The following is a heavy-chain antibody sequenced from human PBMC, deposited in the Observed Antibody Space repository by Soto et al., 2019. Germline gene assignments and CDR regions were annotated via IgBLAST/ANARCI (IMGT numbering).Heavy chain of an antibody. CDR3: ARRHYYDSSGYYEGYFDY. Sequence: SETLSLTCTVSGGSISSSSYYWGWIRQPPGKGLEWIGSIYYSGSTYYNPSLKSRVTISVDTSKNQFSLKLSSVTAADTAVYYCARRHYYDSSGYYEGYFDYWGQGTLVTVSS. CDR2: IYYSGST. D-gene: IGHD3-22*01. V-gene: IGHV4-39*01. CDR1: GGSISSSSYY. J-gene: IGHJ4*02.